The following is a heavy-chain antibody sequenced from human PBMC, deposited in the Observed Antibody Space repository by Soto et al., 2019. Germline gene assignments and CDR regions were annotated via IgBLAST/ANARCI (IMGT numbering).Heavy chain of an antibody. J-gene: IGHJ4*02. V-gene: IGHV1-69*01. CDR3: TRHRGYSSGYWGQDF. D-gene: IGHD5-12*01. CDR2: IIPMFDTT. Sequence: QGQLVQSGAEVKKPGSSVKVSCKASGGAFGSYAINWVRQAPGQGLERMGGIIPMFDTTNYAQRFQGRVTVTADESTSTVYLELTRLKSEDTAMYYCTRHRGYSSGYWGQDFWGQGTLVTVSS. CDR1: GGAFGSYA.